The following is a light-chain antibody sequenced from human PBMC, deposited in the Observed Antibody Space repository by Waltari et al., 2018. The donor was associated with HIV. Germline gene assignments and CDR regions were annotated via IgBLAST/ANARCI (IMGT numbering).Light chain of an antibody. CDR2: KTS. CDR3: QQYNSHSYT. J-gene: IGKJ2*01. Sequence: DIQMTQSPSTLSASVADTVSMTCRASQIIDYWLAWYQQKSGNAPKLLIYKTSNLENEVPSRFSGSGYGTDFTLTITDLRPDDFATYYCQQYNSHSYTFGQGTRLEMK. V-gene: IGKV1-5*03. CDR1: QIIDYW.